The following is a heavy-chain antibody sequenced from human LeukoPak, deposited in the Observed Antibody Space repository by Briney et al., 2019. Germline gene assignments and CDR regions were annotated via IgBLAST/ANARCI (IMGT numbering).Heavy chain of an antibody. D-gene: IGHD6-13*01. J-gene: IGHJ2*01. CDR2: FDPEDGET. V-gene: IGHV1-24*01. Sequence: ASVKVSCKVSGYTLTELSMHWVRQAPGKGLEWMGGFDPEDGETIYAQKFQGRVTMTRDTSTSTVYMELSSLRSEDTAVYYCARVPFSPAAGRDWYFDLWGRGTLVTVSS. CDR3: ARVPFSPAAGRDWYFDL. CDR1: GYTLTELS.